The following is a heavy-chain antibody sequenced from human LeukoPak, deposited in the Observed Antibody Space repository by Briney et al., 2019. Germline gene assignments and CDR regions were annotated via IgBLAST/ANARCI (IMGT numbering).Heavy chain of an antibody. Sequence: PSETLSLTCTVSGGSISSYYWSWIRQPPGKGLEWIGYIYYSRSTNYNPSLKSRVTISVDTSKNQFSLKLSSVTAADTAVYYCARYRSNYEGGFDYWGQGTLVTVSS. CDR3: ARYRSNYEGGFDY. J-gene: IGHJ4*02. CDR1: GGSISSYY. CDR2: IYYSRST. V-gene: IGHV4-59*08. D-gene: IGHD4-11*01.